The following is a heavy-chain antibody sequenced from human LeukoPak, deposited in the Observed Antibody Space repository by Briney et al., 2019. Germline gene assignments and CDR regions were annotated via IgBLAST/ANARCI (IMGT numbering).Heavy chain of an antibody. Sequence: ESGPTLVNPTPTLTLTCTFSGFSLDTSGMCVNWIRQPPGEALEWLALIDWDDDKYYSTSLRTRLTISKDTSKNQVVLTMTNMDPVDTATYYCARMLTSTWDLDYWGQGTLVTVSP. CDR3: ARMLTSTWDLDY. CDR2: IDWDDDK. V-gene: IGHV2-70*13. D-gene: IGHD6-13*01. CDR1: GFSLDTSGMC. J-gene: IGHJ4*02.